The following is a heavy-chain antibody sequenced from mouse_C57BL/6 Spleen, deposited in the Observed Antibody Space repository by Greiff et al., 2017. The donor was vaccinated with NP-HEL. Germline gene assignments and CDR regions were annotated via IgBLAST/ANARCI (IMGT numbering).Heavy chain of an antibody. D-gene: IGHD1-1*01. J-gene: IGHJ2*01. CDR3: SIYYGSNYFGY. CDR1: GYTFTSYW. V-gene: IGHV1-5*01. Sequence: VQLQQSGTVLARPGASVKMSCKTSGYTFTSYWMHWVNQRPGQGLEWIGAIYPGNSDTSYNQKFKGKSKLTAVTSASTAYMELSSLTNEDFAVCYCSIYYGSNYFGYWGQGTTLTVSS. CDR2: IYPGNSDT.